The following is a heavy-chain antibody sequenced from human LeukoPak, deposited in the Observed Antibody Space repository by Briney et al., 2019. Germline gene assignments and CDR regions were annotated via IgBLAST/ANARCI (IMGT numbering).Heavy chain of an antibody. CDR3: ARDGGGYSYGYHY. J-gene: IGHJ4*02. Sequence: ASVKVSCKASGGTFTSYAISWVRQAPGQGLERMGGIIPIFGTANYAQKFQGRVTITADESTSTAYMELSSLRSEDTAVYYCARDGGGYSYGYHYWGQGTLVTVSS. CDR2: IIPIFGTA. D-gene: IGHD5-18*01. V-gene: IGHV1-69*13. CDR1: GGTFTSYA.